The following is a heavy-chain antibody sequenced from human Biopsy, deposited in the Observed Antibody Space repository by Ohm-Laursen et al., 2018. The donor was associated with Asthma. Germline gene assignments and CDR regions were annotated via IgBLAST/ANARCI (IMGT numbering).Heavy chain of an antibody. V-gene: IGHV1-18*01. CDR1: GYTFNSAG. D-gene: IGHD3-10*01. CDR3: ARAVDYSHYYGIDV. CDR2: ISVYNGNT. J-gene: IGHJ6*02. Sequence: VSCKTSGYTFNSAGITWVRQAPGKGLEWMGWISVYNGNTKVAQKLQDRVTMITDPSTSTAYMELRSLRSDDTAVYFCARAVDYSHYYGIDVWGQGTTVTVS.